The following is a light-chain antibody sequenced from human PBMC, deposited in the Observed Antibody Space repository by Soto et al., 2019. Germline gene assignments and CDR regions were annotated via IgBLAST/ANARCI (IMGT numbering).Light chain of an antibody. J-gene: IGKJ4*01. CDR2: AAS. V-gene: IGKV1-9*01. CDR3: QQHERYPST. Sequence: IRWTHPHSPCLDLVGAESTILSRASKALNGFLAWYQQKPGKAPKLLINAASTLQSGVPSRFSGSGSGTDFTLTISSLQPEDFATYYCQQHERYPSTFGGGTKVEIK. CDR1: KALNGF.